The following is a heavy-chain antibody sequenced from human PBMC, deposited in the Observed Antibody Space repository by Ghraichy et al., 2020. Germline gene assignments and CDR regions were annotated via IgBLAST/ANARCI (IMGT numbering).Heavy chain of an antibody. V-gene: IGHV4-4*07. CDR3: AREKPGPSSGYYLDY. Sequence: SQTLSLTCTVSGGSISSYYWSWIRQPAGKGLEWIGRIYTSGSTNYNPSLKSRVTMSVDTSKNQFSLKLSSVTAADTAVYYCAREKPGPSSGYYLDYWGQGTLVTVSS. CDR2: IYTSGST. CDR1: GGSISSYY. J-gene: IGHJ4*02. D-gene: IGHD3-22*01.